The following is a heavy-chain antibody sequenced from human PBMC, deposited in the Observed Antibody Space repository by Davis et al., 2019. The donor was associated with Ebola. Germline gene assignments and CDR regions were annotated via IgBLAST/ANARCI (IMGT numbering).Heavy chain of an antibody. V-gene: IGHV3-30*04. CDR3: ARAGFDEVLDY. CDR1: GFTFRNYA. Sequence: SCAASGFTFRNYAMHWVRQAPGKGLEWVAVVSHSERERFYADSVKGRFTISRDNSENTLYLQMNSLTADDTSVYYCARAGFDEVLDYWGQGTPVTVSS. J-gene: IGHJ4*02. CDR2: VSHSERER. D-gene: IGHD3-3*01.